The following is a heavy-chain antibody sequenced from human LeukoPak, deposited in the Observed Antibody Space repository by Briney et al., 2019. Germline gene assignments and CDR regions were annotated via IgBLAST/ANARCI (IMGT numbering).Heavy chain of an antibody. D-gene: IGHD1-1*01. J-gene: IGHJ3*02. CDR1: GFTFSVYL. CDR2: VAQDGSAQ. Sequence: GGSLRLSCAASGFTFSVYLMTWVRQAPGKGLEWLANVAQDGSAQNYVDSLEGRFTVSRDNPRNTLYLQMHSLRAEDTAVYYCVRGRTTVDIWGQGTMVTVSS. CDR3: VRGRTTVDI. V-gene: IGHV3-7*03.